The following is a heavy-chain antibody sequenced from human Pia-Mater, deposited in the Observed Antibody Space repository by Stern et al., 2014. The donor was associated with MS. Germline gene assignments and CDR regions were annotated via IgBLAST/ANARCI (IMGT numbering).Heavy chain of an antibody. CDR2: LFHSGST. D-gene: IGHD2-2*01. J-gene: IGHJ5*01. CDR3: ARKGAIVPAAIENWFDS. V-gene: IGHV4-31*03. Sequence: QVQLQESGPGLVKPSQTLSLTCTVSGGSISSGGYFWSWIRQRPGKGREGMGLLFHSGSTDNTPSPKSRLTIAVNTSKNQFTLNLSSVTAADTAVYYCARKGAIVPAAIENWFDSWGQGTLVTVSS. CDR1: GGSISSGGYF.